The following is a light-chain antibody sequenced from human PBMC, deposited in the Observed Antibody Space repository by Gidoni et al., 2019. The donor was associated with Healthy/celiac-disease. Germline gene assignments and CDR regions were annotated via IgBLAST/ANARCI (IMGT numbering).Light chain of an antibody. CDR1: SSDVGGYNY. CDR2: EVS. Sequence: QSALTQPASVSGSPGQSIPLPCTGTSSDVGGYNYVSWYQQHPGKAPKLIIYEVSYRPSGVSNRFSASKSGNTASLTISGLQAEDEADYYCSSYTSSSTPVVFGGGTKLTVL. CDR3: SSYTSSSTPVV. V-gene: IGLV2-14*01. J-gene: IGLJ2*01.